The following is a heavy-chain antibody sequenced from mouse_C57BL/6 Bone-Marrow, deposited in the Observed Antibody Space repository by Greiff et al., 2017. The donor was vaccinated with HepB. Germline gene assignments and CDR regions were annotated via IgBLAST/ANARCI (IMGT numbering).Heavy chain of an antibody. D-gene: IGHD3-1*01. Sequence: QVQLQQPGAELVMPGASVKLSCKASGYTFTSYWMHWVKQRPGQGLEWIGEIDPSDSYTNYNQKFKGKSTLTVDKSSSTAYMQLSSLTSEDSAVSYCARGGRAWFAYWGQGTLVTVSA. CDR1: GYTFTSYW. J-gene: IGHJ3*01. V-gene: IGHV1-69*01. CDR2: IDPSDSYT. CDR3: ARGGRAWFAY.